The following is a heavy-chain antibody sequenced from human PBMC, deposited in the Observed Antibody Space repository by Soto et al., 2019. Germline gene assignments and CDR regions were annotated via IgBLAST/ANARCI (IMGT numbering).Heavy chain of an antibody. V-gene: IGHV2-5*02. CDR3: AHIPRGYSYYLDY. D-gene: IGHD5-18*01. Sequence: QITLKESGPPLVKPTQTLTLTCTFSGFSLSTRGVGVGWIRQPPGKALEWLALLYWDDHKGSSPSLKSRLPITKDTAKIQVHLTVTNMDPADTATYSTAHIPRGYSYYLDYWGQGTLVTVSS. J-gene: IGHJ4*02. CDR1: GFSLSTRGVG. CDR2: LYWDDHK.